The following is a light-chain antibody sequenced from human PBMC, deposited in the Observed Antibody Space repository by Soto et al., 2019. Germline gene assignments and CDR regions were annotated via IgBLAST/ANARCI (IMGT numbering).Light chain of an antibody. CDR3: CSYAGSNTYVV. CDR1: SSDVGSYNL. CDR2: EGS. V-gene: IGLV2-23*01. Sequence: QSALTQPASVSGSPGQSITISCTGTSSDVGSYNLVSWYQQHPGKAPKLMIYEGSKRPSGVSNRFSGSKSSNTASLTISGLQAEDEADYYCCSYAGSNTYVVFGGGTKLTVL. J-gene: IGLJ2*01.